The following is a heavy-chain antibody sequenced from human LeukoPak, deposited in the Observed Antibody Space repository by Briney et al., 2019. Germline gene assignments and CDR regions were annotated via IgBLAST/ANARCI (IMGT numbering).Heavy chain of an antibody. Sequence: KVSSKASGVTFIGDTISSGRDTPGQGVGRMGRIIAMFEVANSAQNFQGRVTITADKPTTTVYMEMTSLRYEGTAVYYCSGALTWQLDSWGQGTLVTVSS. V-gene: IGHV1-69*17. CDR3: SGALTWQLDS. D-gene: IGHD2/OR15-2a*01. CDR1: GVTFIGDT. CDR2: IIAMFEVA. J-gene: IGHJ4*02.